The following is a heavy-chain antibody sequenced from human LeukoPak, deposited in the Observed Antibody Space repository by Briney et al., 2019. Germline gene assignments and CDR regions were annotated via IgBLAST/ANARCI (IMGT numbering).Heavy chain of an antibody. CDR2: VNHSGST. CDR1: GASFSGYY. D-gene: IGHD4-17*01. CDR3: ARGSTPSYDYGDYGSYYYYMDV. Sequence: SKTLSLTCAVYGASFSGYYWSWIRQPPGKGLEWIGEVNHSGSTNYNPSLKSRVTISIDTSKNQFSLKLSSVTAADTAVYYCARGSTPSYDYGDYGSYYYYMDVWGKGTTVTVSS. V-gene: IGHV4-34*01. J-gene: IGHJ6*03.